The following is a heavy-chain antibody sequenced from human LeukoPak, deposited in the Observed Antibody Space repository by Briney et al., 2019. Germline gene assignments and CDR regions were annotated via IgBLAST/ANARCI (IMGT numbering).Heavy chain of an antibody. J-gene: IGHJ5*02. CDR2: INTNTGNP. CDR3: ARSRYCSGGSCSYNWLDP. D-gene: IGHD2-15*01. CDR1: GYTFTSYA. Sequence: ASVTVSCKASGYTFTSYAMNWVRQAPGQGLEWMGWINTNTGNPTYAQGFTGRFVFSLDTSVGTAYLQISSLKAEDTAVYYCARSRYCSGGSCSYNWLDPWGQGTLVTVSS. V-gene: IGHV7-4-1*02.